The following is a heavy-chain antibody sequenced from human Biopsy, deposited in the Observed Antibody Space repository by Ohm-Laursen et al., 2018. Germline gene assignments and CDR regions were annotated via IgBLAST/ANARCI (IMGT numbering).Heavy chain of an antibody. CDR2: INHSGRT. CDR3: VRGVDYYDPYHYYALDV. Sequence: TLSLTCAVYGESFNGYYWSWIRQTPGRGLEWIGEINHSGRTSYNPSLKSRVTISVGTSKNQFSLKVRSVTAADTAVYYCVRGVDYYDPYHYYALDVWGQGTTVTVSS. V-gene: IGHV4-34*01. CDR1: GESFNGYY. J-gene: IGHJ6*02. D-gene: IGHD3-22*01.